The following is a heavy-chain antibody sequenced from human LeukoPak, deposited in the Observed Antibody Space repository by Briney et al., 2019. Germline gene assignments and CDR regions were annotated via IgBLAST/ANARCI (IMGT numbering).Heavy chain of an antibody. CDR2: ISGSGDNT. J-gene: IGHJ3*02. Sequence: GGSLRLSCAASGFTFSTYAMSWVRQAPGKGLEWVSAISGSGDNTYYTDSVKGRFTVSRDSSKNTLYLQMNSLRAEDTAKYYCAKDRSFRSGCYDGFDIWGQGTMVTVSS. CDR1: GFTFSTYA. CDR3: AKDRSFRSGCYDGFDI. V-gene: IGHV3-23*01. D-gene: IGHD3-3*01.